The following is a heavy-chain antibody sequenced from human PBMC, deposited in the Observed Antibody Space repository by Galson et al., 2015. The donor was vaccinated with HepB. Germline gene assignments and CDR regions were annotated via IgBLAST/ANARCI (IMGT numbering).Heavy chain of an antibody. J-gene: IGHJ4*02. CDR3: ARSSGGYFDS. V-gene: IGHV3-7*01. Sequence: SLRLSCAGSGFNSSLFWMSWVRQAPGKGLEWVANIKQDGREKYYVGPVKGRFTISRDNAGNSLYLQMSSLRGEDTALYYCARSSGGYFDSWGQGILVTVSS. D-gene: IGHD1-26*01. CDR1: GFNSSLFW. CDR2: IKQDGREK.